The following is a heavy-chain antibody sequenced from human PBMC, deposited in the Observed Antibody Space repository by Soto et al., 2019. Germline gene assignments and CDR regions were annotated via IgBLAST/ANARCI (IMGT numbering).Heavy chain of an antibody. CDR3: AIRLDSGNGYFSPPLEV. J-gene: IGHJ6*03. CDR2: FYYTGST. D-gene: IGHD3-22*01. CDR1: GDSMTRGSYY. V-gene: IGHV4-39*02. Sequence: PSETLSLTCVFSGDSMTRGSYYWAWIRQPPGKGLEWIGSFYYTGSTNYNPSLKSRVTVSADTSNNHFSLRLPSVTAADTAVYYCAIRLDSGNGYFSPPLEVWGKGTTVT.